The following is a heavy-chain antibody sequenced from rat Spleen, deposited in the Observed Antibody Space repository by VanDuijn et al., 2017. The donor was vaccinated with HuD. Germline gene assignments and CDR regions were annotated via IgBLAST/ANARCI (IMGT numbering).Heavy chain of an antibody. CDR1: GFILSDYY. CDR2: INYDGSST. V-gene: IGHV5-20*01. D-gene: IGHD1-10*01. J-gene: IGHJ3*01. Sequence: EVQLVESDGGLVQPGRSLKLSCVVSGFILSDYYMAWVRQAPTKGLEWVATINYDGSSTFYRDSVKGRFTISRDNAKSTLYLQMDSLRSEDTATYYCTTENYWFAYWGQGTLVTVSS. CDR3: TTENYWFAY.